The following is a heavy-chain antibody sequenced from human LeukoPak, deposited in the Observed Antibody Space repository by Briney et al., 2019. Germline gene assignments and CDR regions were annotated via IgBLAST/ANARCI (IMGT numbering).Heavy chain of an antibody. V-gene: IGHV1-69*04. Sequence: ASVKFSCKASGGTFSSYAISWVRQAPGQGLEWMGRIIPILGIANYAQKFQGRVTITADKSTSTAYMELSSLRSEDTAVYYCARDLAVAGTSGAFDIWGQGTMVTVSS. J-gene: IGHJ3*02. D-gene: IGHD6-19*01. CDR3: ARDLAVAGTSGAFDI. CDR2: IIPILGIA. CDR1: GGTFSSYA.